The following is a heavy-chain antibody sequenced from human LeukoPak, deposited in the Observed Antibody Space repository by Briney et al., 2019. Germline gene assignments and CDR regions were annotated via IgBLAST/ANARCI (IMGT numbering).Heavy chain of an antibody. J-gene: IGHJ6*03. CDR1: GYTFTSYG. Sequence: ASVKVSCKASGYTFTSYGISWVLQAPGQGLEWMGWISAYNGNTNYAQKLQGRVTMTTDTSTSTAYMELRSLRSDDTAVYYCARQYCSGGSCYERSYYYYYYYMDVWGKGTTVTVSS. D-gene: IGHD2-15*01. CDR3: ARQYCSGGSCYERSYYYYYYYMDV. V-gene: IGHV1-18*01. CDR2: ISAYNGNT.